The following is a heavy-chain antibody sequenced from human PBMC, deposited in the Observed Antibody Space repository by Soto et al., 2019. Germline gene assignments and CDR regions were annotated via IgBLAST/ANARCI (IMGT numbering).Heavy chain of an antibody. CDR3: ARYMTTVTTLQYYYYMDV. J-gene: IGHJ6*03. V-gene: IGHV4-59*01. CDR1: GVSISSYY. D-gene: IGHD4-17*01. CDR2: IYYSGST. Sequence: SETLSLTCTVSGVSISSYYWSWIRQPPGKGLEWIGYIYYSGSTNYNPSLKSRVTISVDTSKNQFSLKLSSVTAADTAVYYCARYMTTVTTLQYYYYMDVWGKGTTVT.